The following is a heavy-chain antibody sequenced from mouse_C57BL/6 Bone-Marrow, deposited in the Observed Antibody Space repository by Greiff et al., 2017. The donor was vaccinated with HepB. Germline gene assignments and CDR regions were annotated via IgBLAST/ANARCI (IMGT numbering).Heavy chain of an antibody. Sequence: VQLQQSGPELVKPGASVKISCKASGYSFTDYNMNWVKQSNGKSLEWIGVINPNYGTTRYNQKFKGKDTLTVDQSYSTAYMQLNSLTSEDSAVYYCARTDYYGSRDQVWCGYWGQGTLVTGSA. CDR2: INPNYGTT. V-gene: IGHV1-39*01. CDR3: ARTDYYGSRDQVWCGY. D-gene: IGHD1-1*01. J-gene: IGHJ3*01. CDR1: GYSFTDYN.